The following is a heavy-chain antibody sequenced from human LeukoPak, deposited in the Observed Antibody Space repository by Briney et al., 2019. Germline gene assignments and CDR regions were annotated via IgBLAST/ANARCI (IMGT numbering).Heavy chain of an antibody. Sequence: ASVKVSCKASGYTVTSYDINWVRQATGQGLEWMGWMNPNSGNTGYAQKFQGRVTMTRNTSISTAYMELSSLRSEDTAVYYCAICSGWYAYYYYYGMDVWGQGTTVTVSS. J-gene: IGHJ6*02. V-gene: IGHV1-8*01. CDR3: AICSGWYAYYYYYGMDV. D-gene: IGHD6-13*01. CDR1: GYTVTSYD. CDR2: MNPNSGNT.